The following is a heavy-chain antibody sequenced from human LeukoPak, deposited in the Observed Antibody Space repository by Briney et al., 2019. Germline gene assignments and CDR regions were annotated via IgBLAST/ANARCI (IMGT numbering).Heavy chain of an antibody. D-gene: IGHD2-2*01. J-gene: IGHJ3*02. CDR3: AKGATYCSSTSCPDAFDI. Sequence: GGSLRLSCAASGFTFSNYGMDWARQAPGKGLEWVAVIWYGESNKYYADSVKGRFTISRDNSKNTLYLHMNSLRAEDTAVYYCAKGATYCSSTSCPDAFDIWGQGTMVTVSS. CDR2: IWYGESNK. V-gene: IGHV3-30*02. CDR1: GFTFSNYG.